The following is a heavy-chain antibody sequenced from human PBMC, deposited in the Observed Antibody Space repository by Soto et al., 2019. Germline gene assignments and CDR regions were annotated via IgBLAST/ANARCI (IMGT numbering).Heavy chain of an antibody. J-gene: IGHJ5*02. D-gene: IGHD5-18*01. CDR2: ISSSSSYI. CDR3: ARDNPSAMVTPGDWFDP. V-gene: IGHV3-21*01. CDR1: GFTFSSYS. Sequence: EVQLVESGGGLVKPGGFLRLSCAASGFTFSSYSMNWVRQAPGKGLEWVSSISSSSSYIYYADSVKGRFTISRDNAKNSLYLQMNSLRAEDTAVYYCARDNPSAMVTPGDWFDPWGQGTLVTVSS.